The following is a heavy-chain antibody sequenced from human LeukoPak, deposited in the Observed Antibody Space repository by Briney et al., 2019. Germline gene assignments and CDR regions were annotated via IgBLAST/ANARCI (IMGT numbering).Heavy chain of an antibody. J-gene: IGHJ6*02. Sequence: GGSLRLSCEASGFTFSSHWMSWVRQAPGKGLEWVAVISYDGSNKYYADSVKGRFTISRDNSKNTLYLQMNSLRAEDTAVYYCAKDSNYYGSGGYYYGMDVWGQGTTVTVSS. V-gene: IGHV3-30*18. CDR1: GFTFSSHW. CDR3: AKDSNYYGSGGYYYGMDV. CDR2: ISYDGSNK. D-gene: IGHD3-10*01.